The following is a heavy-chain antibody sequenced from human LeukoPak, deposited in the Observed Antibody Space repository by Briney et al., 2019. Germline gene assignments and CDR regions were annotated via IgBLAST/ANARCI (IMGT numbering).Heavy chain of an antibody. CDR1: GYTFTSYY. V-gene: IGHV1-46*01. D-gene: IGHD1-26*01. Sequence: ASVKVSCKASGYTFTSYYMHWVRQAPGQGLEWMGIINPSGGSTNYAQKFQGRVTITADKSTSTAYMELSSLRSEDTAVYYCASSIVGASGFDPWGQGTLVTVSS. CDR3: ASSIVGASGFDP. J-gene: IGHJ5*02. CDR2: INPSGGST.